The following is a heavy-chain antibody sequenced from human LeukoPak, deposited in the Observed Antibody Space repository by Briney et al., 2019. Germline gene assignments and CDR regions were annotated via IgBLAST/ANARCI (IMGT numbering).Heavy chain of an antibody. Sequence: GGSLRLSCAASGFTVSSNYMSWVRQAPGKGLEWVSVIYSGGSTYYADSVKGRFTISRDNSKNTLYLQMNSLRAEDTAVYYRARDRSGCFWFDPWGQGTLVTVSS. J-gene: IGHJ5*02. D-gene: IGHD6-19*01. CDR2: IYSGGST. CDR1: GFTVSSNY. V-gene: IGHV3-53*01. CDR3: ARDRSGCFWFDP.